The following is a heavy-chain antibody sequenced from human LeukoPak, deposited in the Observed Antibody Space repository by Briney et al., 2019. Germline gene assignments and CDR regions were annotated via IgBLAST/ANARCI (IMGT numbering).Heavy chain of an antibody. V-gene: IGHV3-23*01. CDR2: LSGSGGGT. CDR1: GFTFSDYY. CDR3: AKRGVVIRVFLVGFHKEAYYFDS. D-gene: IGHD3-10*01. J-gene: IGHJ4*02. Sequence: GGSLRLSCAAPGFTFSDYYMSWIRQAPGKGLEWVAGLSGSGGGTNYADSVQGRFTISRDNPKNTLYLQMNSLRAEDTAVYFCAKRGVVIRVFLVGFHKEAYYFDSWGQGALVTVSS.